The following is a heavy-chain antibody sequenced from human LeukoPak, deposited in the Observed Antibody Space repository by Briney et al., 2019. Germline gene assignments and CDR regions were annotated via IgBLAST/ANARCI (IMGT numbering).Heavy chain of an antibody. D-gene: IGHD3-22*01. V-gene: IGHV4-39*07. CDR3: ATTGYYYDSSPS. J-gene: IGHJ5*02. CDR1: GGSISSDSYY. Sequence: SETLSLTCTVSGGSISSDSYYWGWIRQPPGKGLEGIGSIYYSGSTYYNSSLKSRVTISIDMSKNQFSLKLTSMTAADTAVYYCATTGYYYDSSPSWGQGTLVTVSS. CDR2: IYYSGST.